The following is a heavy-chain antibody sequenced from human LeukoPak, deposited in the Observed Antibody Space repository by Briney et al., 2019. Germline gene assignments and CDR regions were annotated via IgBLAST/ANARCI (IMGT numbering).Heavy chain of an antibody. V-gene: IGHV3-23*01. J-gene: IGHJ3*02. CDR3: AKGVLVPAAMTGPDAFDI. CDR1: GFTFSSYA. D-gene: IGHD2-2*01. CDR2: ISGSGGST. Sequence: PGGSLRLSCAASGFTFSSYAMSWVRQAPGKGLEWVSAISGSGGSTYYADSVKGRITISRDNSKNTLYLQMNSLRAEDTAVYYCAKGVLVPAAMTGPDAFDIWGQGTMVTVSS.